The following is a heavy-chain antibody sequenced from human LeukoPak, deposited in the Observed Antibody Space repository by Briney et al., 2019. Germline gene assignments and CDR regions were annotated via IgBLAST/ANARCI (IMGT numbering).Heavy chain of an antibody. D-gene: IGHD3-3*01. V-gene: IGHV3-48*01. Sequence: PGGSLRLSYAASGFTLSSYSMNWVRRAPAKGLEWVSYMSSSSPTIYYADSVKGRFTISRDNANNSLYLQMNSLRAEDTAVYYCARDSITIFGVVTNWGQGTLVTVSS. J-gene: IGHJ4*02. CDR1: GFTLSSYS. CDR3: ARDSITIFGVVTN. CDR2: MSSSSPTI.